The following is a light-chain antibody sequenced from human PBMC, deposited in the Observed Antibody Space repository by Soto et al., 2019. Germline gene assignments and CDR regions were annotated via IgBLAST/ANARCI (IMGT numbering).Light chain of an antibody. Sequence: RVMPQSPSTLSVSPGERSALSCRASQSVSNNLAWYQQKLGQAPRLLIYGASTRATGIPARFSGSGSGTEFTLTISSLQSEDFGTYYCQQYDYWWTFGQGTKVDIK. J-gene: IGKJ1*01. CDR2: GAS. CDR3: QQYDYWWT. V-gene: IGKV3D-15*01. CDR1: QSVSNN.